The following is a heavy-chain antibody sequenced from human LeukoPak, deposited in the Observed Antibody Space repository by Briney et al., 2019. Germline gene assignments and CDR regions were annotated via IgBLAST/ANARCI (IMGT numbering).Heavy chain of an antibody. CDR1: GGSISSDTYY. V-gene: IGHV4-30-2*01. Sequence: PSETLSLTCTVSGGSISSDTYYWTWIRQPPGKGLEWIGYIYHSGGTYYNPSLKSRVTISVDKSTNQFSLKLNSVTAVDTAVYYCAREPLSGTSFYFDYWGQGTLVTVSS. J-gene: IGHJ4*02. CDR3: AREPLSGTSFYFDY. D-gene: IGHD1-7*01. CDR2: IYHSGGT.